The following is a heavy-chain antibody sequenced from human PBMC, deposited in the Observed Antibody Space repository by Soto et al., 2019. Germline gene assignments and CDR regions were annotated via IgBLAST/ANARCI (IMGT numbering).Heavy chain of an antibody. D-gene: IGHD5-18*01. CDR1: GFTFSSYA. V-gene: IGHV3-30-3*01. Sequence: QVQLVESGGGVVQPGRSLRLSCAASGFTFSSYAMHWVRQAPGKGLEWVAVISYDGSNKYYADSVKGRFTISRDNSKNTTYLKMNWLRAEDTGVYYCGRDAKMEDAVMVSFQYDYGMDVWGQGTTVTVSS. J-gene: IGHJ6*02. CDR2: ISYDGSNK. CDR3: GRDAKMEDAVMVSFQYDYGMDV.